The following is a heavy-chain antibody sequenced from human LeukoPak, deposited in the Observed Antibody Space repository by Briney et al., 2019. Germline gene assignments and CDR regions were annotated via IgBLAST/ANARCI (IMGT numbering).Heavy chain of an antibody. V-gene: IGHV4-61*02. D-gene: IGHD2-21*01. Sequence: PSETLSLTCTVSGSSISSGSYYWSWIRPPAGKGLEWIGRIYTSGSTNYNPSLKSRVTISVDTSKNQFSLKLSSVTAADTAVYYCARARAYCGGDCSLIPWFDPWGQGTLVTVSS. J-gene: IGHJ5*02. CDR2: IYTSGST. CDR3: ARARAYCGGDCSLIPWFDP. CDR1: GSSISSGSYY.